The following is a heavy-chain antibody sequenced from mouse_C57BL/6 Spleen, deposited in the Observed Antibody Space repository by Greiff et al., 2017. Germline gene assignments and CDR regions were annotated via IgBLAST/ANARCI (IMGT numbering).Heavy chain of an antibody. D-gene: IGHD1-1*01. V-gene: IGHV1-42*01. Sequence: EVQLQQSGPELVKPGASVKISCKASGYSFTGYYMNWVKQSPEKSLEWIGEINPSTGGTTYNQKFKAKATLTVDKSSSTAYMQLKSLTSEDSAVYYCARTGTTVVAPYYWGQGTTLTVSS. CDR3: ARTGTTVVAPYY. CDR1: GYSFTGYY. J-gene: IGHJ2*01. CDR2: INPSTGGT.